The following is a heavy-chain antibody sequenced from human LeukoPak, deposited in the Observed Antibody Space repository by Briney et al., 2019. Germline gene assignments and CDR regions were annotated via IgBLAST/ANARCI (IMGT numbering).Heavy chain of an antibody. J-gene: IGHJ5*02. D-gene: IGHD3-22*01. CDR3: ATDSSGYNWFDP. Sequence: KSSETLSLTCTVSGYSISSGYYWGWIRQPPGKGLEWIGSIYYSGSTYYNPSLKSRVTISVDTSKNQFSLKLSSVTAADTAVYYCATDSSGYNWFDPWGQGTLVTVSS. V-gene: IGHV4-38-2*02. CDR2: IYYSGST. CDR1: GYSISSGYY.